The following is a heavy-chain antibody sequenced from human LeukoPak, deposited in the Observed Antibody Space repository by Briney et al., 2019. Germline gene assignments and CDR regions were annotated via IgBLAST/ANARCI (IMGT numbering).Heavy chain of an antibody. CDR1: GYSISSSSW. J-gene: IGHJ5*02. V-gene: IGHV4-28*01. CDR3: SRNLLGIAVAGS. D-gene: IGHD6-13*01. Sequence: SETLSLTCAVSGYSISSSSWWGWIRQPPGKGLEWIGYIYYSGSTYYNPSLKSRVTMSVDTSKNQFSLKLSSVTAVDTAVYYCSRNLLGIAVAGSWGQGILVTISS. CDR2: IYYSGST.